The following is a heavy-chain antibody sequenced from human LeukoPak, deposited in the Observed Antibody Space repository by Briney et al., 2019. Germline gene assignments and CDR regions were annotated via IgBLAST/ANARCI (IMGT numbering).Heavy chain of an antibody. CDR2: ISGSGGST. Sequence: GGSLRLSCAASGFTFSSYAMSWVRQAPGKGLEWVSAISGSGGSTYYADSVKGRFTISRDNSKNTLYLQMNSLRAEDTAVYYCAKVMEEYYDFWSGYYLDYWGQGTLVTVSS. CDR3: AKVMEEYYDFWSGYYLDY. D-gene: IGHD3-3*01. V-gene: IGHV3-23*01. J-gene: IGHJ4*02. CDR1: GFTFSSYA.